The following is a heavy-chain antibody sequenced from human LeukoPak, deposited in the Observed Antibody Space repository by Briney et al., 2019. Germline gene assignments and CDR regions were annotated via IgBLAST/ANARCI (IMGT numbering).Heavy chain of an antibody. V-gene: IGHV3-21*01. CDR3: ARVEATTGRNYHYYYMDV. Sequence: GGSLRLSCGASGFYFSSYIMNWVRQSPGKGLEWVSSITSGSTYMYYADSVKGRFTISRDNAKNSLHLQMDSLRAEDTAVYFCARVEATTGRNYHYYYMDVWGKGTTVTVSS. D-gene: IGHD1-1*01. J-gene: IGHJ6*03. CDR2: ITSGSTYM. CDR1: GFYFSSYI.